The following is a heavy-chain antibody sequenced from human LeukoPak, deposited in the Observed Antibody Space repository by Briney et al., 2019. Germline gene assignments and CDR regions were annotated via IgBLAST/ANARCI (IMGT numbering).Heavy chain of an antibody. CDR1: GGSISSGAYY. CDR3: AREFRRYGNWFDP. Sequence: SQTLSLTCTVSGGSISSGAYYWSWIRQHPGKGLEWIGYIYYSGSTYYNPSLKSRVAISVDTSKSQFSLKLGSVTAADTAVYYCAREFRRYGNWFDPWGQGTLVTVSS. V-gene: IGHV4-31*03. D-gene: IGHD4-17*01. CDR2: IYYSGST. J-gene: IGHJ5*02.